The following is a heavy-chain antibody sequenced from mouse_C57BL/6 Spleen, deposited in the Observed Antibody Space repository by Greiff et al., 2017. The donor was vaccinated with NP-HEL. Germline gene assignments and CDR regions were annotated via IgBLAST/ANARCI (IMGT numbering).Heavy chain of an antibody. D-gene: IGHD2-3*01. J-gene: IGHJ3*01. CDR2: LHPSDSDT. CDR1: GYTFTSYW. Sequence: QVQLQQPGAELVKPGASVKVSCKASGYTFTSYWMHWVKQRPGQGLEWIGRLHPSDSDTNYNQKFKGKATLTVDKSSSTSYMQLSSLTSEDSAVYYCATEPDGYSFAYWGQGTLVTVSA. V-gene: IGHV1-74*01. CDR3: ATEPDGYSFAY.